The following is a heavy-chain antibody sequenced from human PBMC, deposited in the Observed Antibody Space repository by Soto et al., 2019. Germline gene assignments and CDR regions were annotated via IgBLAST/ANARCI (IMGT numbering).Heavy chain of an antibody. J-gene: IGHJ4*02. CDR2: INPNGGST. V-gene: IGHV1-46*02. CDR3: ARDLAAGAY. D-gene: IGHD6-13*01. Sequence: QVQLVQSGAEVKKPGASVKVSCKASGYTFNNYYIHWVRQARGQGLEWMAIINPNGGSTNYAQEFQGRVTLTRDTSTSTVYMELSGLSAEVTAVYYCARDLAAGAYWGQGSLVSVSS. CDR1: GYTFNNYY.